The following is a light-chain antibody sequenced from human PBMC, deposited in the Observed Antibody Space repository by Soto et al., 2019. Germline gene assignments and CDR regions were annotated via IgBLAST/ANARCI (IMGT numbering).Light chain of an antibody. V-gene: IGKV3-15*01. CDR1: QSVSTN. CDR2: GAS. Sequence: VLTQSPATLSLCPGERATLSCRASQSVSTNVAWYQQIPGQTPRLLIYGASTRATGIPVRFSGSGSGTEFTLTISSLQSEDFAVYYCHQYDGGPYTFGQGTKVDIK. CDR3: HQYDGGPYT. J-gene: IGKJ2*01.